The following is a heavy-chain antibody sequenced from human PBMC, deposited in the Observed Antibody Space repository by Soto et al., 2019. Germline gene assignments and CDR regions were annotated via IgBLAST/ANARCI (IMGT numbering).Heavy chain of an antibody. Sequence: SVKVSFKASRYTFTSYDIVWVRQSPGQGLEWMGWIKPDSGDTHYAQNFQGRVTMTRDTSISTAYMELNNLVSDDTAVYYCARRSSTYLNEVIYDPWGQGTLVTVSS. V-gene: IGHV1-2*02. CDR2: IKPDSGDT. J-gene: IGHJ5*02. CDR3: ARRSSTYLNEVIYDP. CDR1: RYTFTSYD. D-gene: IGHD2-2*01.